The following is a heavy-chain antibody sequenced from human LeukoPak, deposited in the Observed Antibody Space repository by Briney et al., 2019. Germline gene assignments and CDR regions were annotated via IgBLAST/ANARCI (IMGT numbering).Heavy chain of an antibody. J-gene: IGHJ1*01. CDR2: INHSGST. V-gene: IGHV4-34*01. Sequence: SETLCLTCAVYGGSFSGYYWSWIRQPPRKGLGWIGEINHSGSTNYNPSLKSRVTISVDTSKNQLSLKLSSVTAADTAVYYCASRYPDIAAAGTRYFQHWGQGTLVTVSS. CDR1: GGSFSGYY. D-gene: IGHD6-13*01. CDR3: ASRYPDIAAAGTRYFQH.